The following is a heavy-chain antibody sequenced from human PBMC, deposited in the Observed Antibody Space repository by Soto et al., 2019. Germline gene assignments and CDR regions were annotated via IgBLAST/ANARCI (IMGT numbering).Heavy chain of an antibody. CDR3: AHSPDDGSGYYSGKDYFDC. J-gene: IGHJ4*02. V-gene: IGHV2-5*01. D-gene: IGHD3-22*01. CDR2: IYWTDDK. CDR1: GFSLSTSGVR. Sequence: QITLKESGHTLVKPTQTLTLTCTFSGFSLSTSGVRVRWIRQPPGKALERLALIYWTDDKRYSPSLKSRLTITKYTSKSQVALTMTNMYPVDTATFYSAHSPDDGSGYYSGKDYFDCWGQGTLVTVSS.